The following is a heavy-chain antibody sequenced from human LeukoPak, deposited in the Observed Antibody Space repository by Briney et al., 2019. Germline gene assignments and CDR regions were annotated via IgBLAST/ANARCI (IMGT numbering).Heavy chain of an antibody. V-gene: IGHV4-34*01. CDR1: GGSFSGYY. D-gene: IGHD3-22*01. Sequence: SETLSLTCAVYGGSFSGYYWSWLRQPPGKGLEWIGEINHSGSTNYNPSLKSRVTISVDTSKNQFSLKLSSVTAADTAVYYCARGLWGLLPDYWGQGTLVTVSS. J-gene: IGHJ4*02. CDR3: ARGLWGLLPDY. CDR2: INHSGST.